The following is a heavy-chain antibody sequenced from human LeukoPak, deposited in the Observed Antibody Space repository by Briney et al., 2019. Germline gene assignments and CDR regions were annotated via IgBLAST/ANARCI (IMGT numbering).Heavy chain of an antibody. CDR2: ISGSGDST. CDR3: AKDRSLVPAALNY. V-gene: IGHV3-23*01. CDR1: GFTFSSYD. D-gene: IGHD2-2*01. Sequence: GGSLRLSCAASGFTFSSYDMSWVRQAPGKGLEWVSVISGSGDSTYYAGSVKGRFTISRDNSKTTLFLQMNSLRAEDTALYYCAKDRSLVPAALNYWGRGTLVTVSS. J-gene: IGHJ4*02.